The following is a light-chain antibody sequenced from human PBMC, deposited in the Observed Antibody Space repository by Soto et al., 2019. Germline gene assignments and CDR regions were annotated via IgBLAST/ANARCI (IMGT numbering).Light chain of an antibody. CDR3: QQRSNWPPYT. CDR1: QSVSSS. V-gene: IGKV3-11*01. J-gene: IGKJ2*01. CDR2: DAS. Sequence: EIVLTQSPATLSLSPGERATLSCRASQSVSSSLAWYQQKPGQAPRLLIYDASNRATGIPARFSGSWSGTDFTLTISSLEPEDFAVYYCQQRSNWPPYTVGQGTKLEIK.